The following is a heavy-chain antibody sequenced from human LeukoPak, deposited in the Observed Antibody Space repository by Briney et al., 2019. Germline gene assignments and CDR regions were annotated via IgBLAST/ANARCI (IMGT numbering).Heavy chain of an antibody. J-gene: IGHJ4*02. Sequence: PSETLCLTCAVYGGSFSGYYWSWIRQPPGKELERIGEINHSGSTNYNPSLKSRVTISVDTSKNQFSLKLSSVTAADTAVYYCARDGRDSRVDYWGQGTLVTVSS. CDR1: GGSFSGYY. CDR2: INHSGST. D-gene: IGHD3-22*01. CDR3: ARDGRDSRVDY. V-gene: IGHV4-34*01.